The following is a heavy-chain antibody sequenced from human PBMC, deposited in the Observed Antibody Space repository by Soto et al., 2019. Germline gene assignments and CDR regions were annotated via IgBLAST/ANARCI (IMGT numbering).Heavy chain of an antibody. CDR1: GGSISSYY. Sequence: QVQLQESGPGLVKPSETLSLTCTVSGGSISSYYWSWIRQAPGKGLEWIGYIYYSGSTNYNPSLKSRVTISVDTSKNQFSLKLSSVTAADTAVYYCAREMARIIDAFDIWGQGTMVTVSS. J-gene: IGHJ3*02. V-gene: IGHV4-59*01. CDR2: IYYSGST. CDR3: AREMARIIDAFDI. D-gene: IGHD5-12*01.